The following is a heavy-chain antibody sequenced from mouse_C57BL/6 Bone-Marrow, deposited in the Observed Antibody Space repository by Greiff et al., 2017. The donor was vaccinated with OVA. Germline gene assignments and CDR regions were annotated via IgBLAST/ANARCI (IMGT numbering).Heavy chain of an antibody. CDR2: SRNKANDYTT. CDR3: ARDARVTTSPYAMDY. V-gene: IGHV7-1*01. CDR1: GFTFSDFY. D-gene: IGHD2-2*01. J-gene: IGHJ4*01. Sequence: EVKLVESGGGLVQSGRSLRLSCATSGFTFSDFYMEWVRQAPGKGLEWIAASRNKANDYTTEYSASVKCRFIVSRDTSQSILYLQMNALRAEDTAIYYCARDARVTTSPYAMDYWGQGTSVTVSS.